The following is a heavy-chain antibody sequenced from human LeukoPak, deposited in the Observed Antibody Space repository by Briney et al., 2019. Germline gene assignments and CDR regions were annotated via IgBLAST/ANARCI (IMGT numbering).Heavy chain of an antibody. D-gene: IGHD6-6*01. J-gene: IGHJ6*03. Sequence: SETLSLTCTVSGGSISSSSYYWGWIRQPPGKGLEWIGSIYYSGSTYYNPSLKSRVTISVDTSKNQFSLKLSSVTAADTAVYYCARVVRYYMDVWGKGTTVTVSS. CDR2: IYYSGST. CDR1: GGSISSSSYY. CDR3: ARVVRYYMDV. V-gene: IGHV4-39*07.